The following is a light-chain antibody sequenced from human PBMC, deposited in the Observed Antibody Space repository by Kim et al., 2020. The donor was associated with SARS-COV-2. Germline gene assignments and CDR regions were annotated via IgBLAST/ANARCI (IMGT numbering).Light chain of an antibody. Sequence: EIVLTQSPGTLSLSPGERATLSCRASQGVTSSYLAWYQQKPGQPPRLLIYGASNRATGIPDRFSGSGSGTDFTLTISRLASEDLAVYYCQQYGSSLRTFGQGTKVDIK. V-gene: IGKV3-20*01. CDR3: QQYGSSLRT. CDR2: GAS. CDR1: QGVTSSY. J-gene: IGKJ1*01.